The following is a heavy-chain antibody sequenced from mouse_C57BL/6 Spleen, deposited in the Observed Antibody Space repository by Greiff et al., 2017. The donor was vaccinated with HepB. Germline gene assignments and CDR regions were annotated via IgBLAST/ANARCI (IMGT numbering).Heavy chain of an antibody. J-gene: IGHJ1*03. Sequence: QVQLQQPGAELVKPGASVKLSCKASGYTFTSYWMQWVKQRPGQGLEWIGEIDPSDSYTNYNQKFKGKATLTVDTSSSTAYMQLSSLTSEDSAVYYCASITTVVAPHGYFDVWGTGTTVTVSS. CDR2: IDPSDSYT. D-gene: IGHD1-1*01. V-gene: IGHV1-50*01. CDR3: ASITTVVAPHGYFDV. CDR1: GYTFTSYW.